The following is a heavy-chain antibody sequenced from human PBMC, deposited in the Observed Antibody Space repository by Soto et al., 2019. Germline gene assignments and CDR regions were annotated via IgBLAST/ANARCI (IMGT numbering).Heavy chain of an antibody. CDR1: GGSITSSSHY. CDR3: ARSSITPRLFMYPFDY. D-gene: IGHD6-6*01. V-gene: IGHV4-39*01. Sequence: QLQLQESGPGLVKPSETLSLTCTVSGGSITSSSHYWGWIRQPPGKGLECIANIYYDGNTYYNPSLQNRATISLDTSKNQFSLRLNSVTAADTAVYYCARSSITPRLFMYPFDYWGQGTLVTVSS. CDR2: IYYDGNT. J-gene: IGHJ4*02.